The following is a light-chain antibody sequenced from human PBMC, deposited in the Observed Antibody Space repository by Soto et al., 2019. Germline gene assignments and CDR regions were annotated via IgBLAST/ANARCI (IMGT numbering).Light chain of an antibody. CDR2: KAS. J-gene: IGKJ4*01. Sequence: DIQVTQSPSTLSASVGDRVIITCRASQSISVWLAWYQQKPGKAPKLLIYKASNLESGVPSRFSGSGSGTEFTLTISGLQHDDLATYYCQQYASNPLTFGGGTKVEIK. CDR1: QSISVW. V-gene: IGKV1-5*03. CDR3: QQYASNPLT.